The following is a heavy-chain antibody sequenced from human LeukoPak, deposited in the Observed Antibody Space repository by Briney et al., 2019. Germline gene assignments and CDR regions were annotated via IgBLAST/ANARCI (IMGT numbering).Heavy chain of an antibody. J-gene: IGHJ5*02. V-gene: IGHV4-39*01. CDR2: IYYSGGT. D-gene: IGHD3-9*01. Sequence: SETLSLTCTVSGGSISSSSYYWGWIRQPPGKGLEWIGSIYYSGGTYYNPSLKSRVTISVDTSKNQFSLKLSSVTAADTAVYYCARHVPYYDILTGYYKSTWFDPWGQGTLVTVSS. CDR1: GGSISSSSYY. CDR3: ARHVPYYDILTGYYKSTWFDP.